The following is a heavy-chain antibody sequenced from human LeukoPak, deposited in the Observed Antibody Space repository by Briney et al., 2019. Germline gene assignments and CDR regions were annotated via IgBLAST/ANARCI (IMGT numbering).Heavy chain of an antibody. CDR3: ANPRDRGYYFYFDY. CDR1: GFTFRSYA. J-gene: IGHJ4*02. Sequence: GGSLRLSCEASGFTFRSYAMSWVRQAPGEGLEWVSGFSGSSGSTYYADSVKGRFTISRDNSRNTLYLQMNSLRAEDTAVYYCANPRDRGYYFYFDYWGQGTLVTVSS. D-gene: IGHD3-22*01. V-gene: IGHV3-23*01. CDR2: FSGSSGST.